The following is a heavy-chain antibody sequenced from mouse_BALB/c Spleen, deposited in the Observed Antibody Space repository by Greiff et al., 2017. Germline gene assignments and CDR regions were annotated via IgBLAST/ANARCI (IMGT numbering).Heavy chain of an antibody. Sequence: VQLQQSGAELVKPGASVKLSCTASGFNIKDTYMHWVKQRPEQGLEWIGMIDPANGNTKYDPKFQGKATITADTSSNTAYLQLSSLTSEDTAVYYCARQLGLSRVYFDYWGQGTPLTVSS. CDR2: IDPANGNT. CDR1: GFNIKDTY. V-gene: IGHV14-3*02. D-gene: IGHD3-1*01. CDR3: ARQLGLSRVYFDY. J-gene: IGHJ2*01.